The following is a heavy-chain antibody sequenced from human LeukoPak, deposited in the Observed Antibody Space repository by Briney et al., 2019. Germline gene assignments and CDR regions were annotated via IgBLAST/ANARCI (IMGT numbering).Heavy chain of an antibody. CDR3: AKDKLETIDIVLMVMDY. CDR2: IRYDGSNK. J-gene: IGHJ4*02. D-gene: IGHD2-8*01. CDR1: GFTFSSYA. Sequence: PGGSLRLSCAASGFTFSSYAMHWVRQAPGKGLEWVAFIRYDGSNKYYADSVKGRFTISRDNSKNTLYLQMNSLRAEDTAVYYCAKDKLETIDIVLMVMDYWGQGTLVTVSS. V-gene: IGHV3-30*02.